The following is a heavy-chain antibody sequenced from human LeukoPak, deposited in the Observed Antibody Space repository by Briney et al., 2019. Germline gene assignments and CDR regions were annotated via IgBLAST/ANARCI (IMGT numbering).Heavy chain of an antibody. Sequence: GGSLRLSCAASGFTFSSYSMNWVRQAPGKGLEWVSSISSSSSYIYYADSVKGRFTISRDNAKNSLYLQMNSLRAEDTAVYYCARVREVQLERLGVHDAFDIWGQGTMVTVSS. CDR1: GFTFSSYS. J-gene: IGHJ3*02. D-gene: IGHD1-1*01. CDR2: ISSSSSYI. CDR3: ARVREVQLERLGVHDAFDI. V-gene: IGHV3-21*01.